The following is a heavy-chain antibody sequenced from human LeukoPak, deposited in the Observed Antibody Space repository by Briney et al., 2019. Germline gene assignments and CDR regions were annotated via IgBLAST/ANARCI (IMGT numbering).Heavy chain of an antibody. CDR3: ARPKGPHSSGWYRY. V-gene: IGHV4-59*01. J-gene: IGHJ4*02. Sequence: SETLSLTCTVSGGSISSYYWSWIRQPPGKGLEWIGYIYYSGSTNYNPSLKSRVTISVDTSKNQFSLKLSSVTAADTAVYYCARPKGPHSSGWYRYWGQGTLVTVSS. CDR2: IYYSGST. CDR1: GGSISSYY. D-gene: IGHD6-19*01.